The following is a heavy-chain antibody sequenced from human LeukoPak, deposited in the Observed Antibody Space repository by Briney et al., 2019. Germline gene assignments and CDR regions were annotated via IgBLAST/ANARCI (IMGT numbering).Heavy chain of an antibody. CDR1: GGTFSSYA. V-gene: IGHV1-69*01. CDR2: IIPIFGTA. D-gene: IGHD6-6*01. Sequence: SVKVSCKASGGTFSSYAISWVRQAPGQGLEWMGGIIPIFGTANYAQKFQGRVTITADESTSTAYMELSSLRSEDTAVYYCARCSMAARNYYYYSMDVWGQGTTVTVSS. CDR3: ARCSMAARNYYYYSMDV. J-gene: IGHJ6*02.